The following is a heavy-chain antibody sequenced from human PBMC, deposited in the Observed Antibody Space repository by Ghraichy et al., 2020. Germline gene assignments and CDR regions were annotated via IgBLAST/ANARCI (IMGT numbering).Heavy chain of an antibody. J-gene: IGHJ5*02. V-gene: IGHV4-30-4*01. CDR2: IYYSRST. D-gene: IGHD6-19*01. CDR3: ARVPISSGNWFYP. CDR1: GGSISSGDYY. Sequence: SETLSLTCTVSGGSISSGDYYWSWIRQPPGKGLEWIGYIYYSRSTYYNPSLKSRVTISVDTSKNQFSLKLSSVTAADTAVYYCARVPISSGNWFYPWGQGPLVTVSS.